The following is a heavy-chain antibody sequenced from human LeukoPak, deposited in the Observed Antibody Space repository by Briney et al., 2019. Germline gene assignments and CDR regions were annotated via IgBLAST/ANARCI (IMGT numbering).Heavy chain of an antibody. J-gene: IGHJ4*01. CDR2: ISYDGSNK. CDR3: AKDRYTYSDFCSVYLDY. V-gene: IGHV3-30*18. CDR1: GVTFSSYG. Sequence: GGSLRLSCAASGVTFSSYGMHWVRQAPGKGLEWVAVISYDGSNKYYADSVKGRFTISRDNSKNTLYLQMNSLRAEDTALYSSAKDRYTYSDFCSVYLDYWGHGTLVTVSS. D-gene: IGHD3-3*01.